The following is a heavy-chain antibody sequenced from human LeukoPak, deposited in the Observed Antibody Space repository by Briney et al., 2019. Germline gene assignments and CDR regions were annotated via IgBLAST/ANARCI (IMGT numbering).Heavy chain of an antibody. V-gene: IGHV4-38-2*02. CDR2: IYYNGNT. J-gene: IGHJ4*02. Sequence: PGGSLRLSCAASGFTFSSYGMSWIRQPPGKGLEWIGSIYYNGNTYYSPSLKSRVTISIDTSKNQFSLKLNSVTAADTAVYYCAREAYGSGSYYSRWGQGTLVTVSS. CDR1: GFTFSSYG. CDR3: AREAYGSGSYYSR. D-gene: IGHD3-10*01.